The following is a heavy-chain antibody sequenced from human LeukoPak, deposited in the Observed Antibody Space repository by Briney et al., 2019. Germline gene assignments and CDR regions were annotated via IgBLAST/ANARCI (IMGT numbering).Heavy chain of an antibody. D-gene: IGHD6-6*01. J-gene: IGHJ5*02. CDR1: GYTFTSYD. V-gene: IGHV1-8*01. Sequence: ASVKVSCKASGYTFTSYDINWVRQATGQGLEWMGWMNPNSGNTGYAQKFQGRVTMTRNTSISTAYMELSSLRSEDTAVYYCARVLYIAARPSRWFDPWGQGTLVTVSS. CDR3: ARVLYIAARPSRWFDP. CDR2: MNPNSGNT.